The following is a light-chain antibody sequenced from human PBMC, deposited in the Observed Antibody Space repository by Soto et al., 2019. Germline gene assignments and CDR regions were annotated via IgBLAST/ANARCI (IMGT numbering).Light chain of an antibody. J-gene: IGLJ2*01. CDR1: SSDVGGYNY. V-gene: IGLV2-14*01. CDR2: DVS. CDR3: SSYTSSSTLV. Sequence: QSALTQPASVSGSPGQSITISCTGTSSDVGGYNYVSWYQQHPGKAPKLMIYDVSNRPSGVSNRFSGSKSGNTGSLTISVLQAEDEADYYCSSYTSSSTLVFGGGTKLTVL.